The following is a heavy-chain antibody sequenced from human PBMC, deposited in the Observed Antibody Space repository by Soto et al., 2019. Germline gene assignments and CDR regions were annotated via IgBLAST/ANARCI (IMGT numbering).Heavy chain of an antibody. V-gene: IGHV3-74*01. D-gene: IGHD4-4*01. J-gene: IGHJ6*02. CDR2: INSDGSST. CDR1: GFTFSSYW. CDR3: ARAGNPHYYYYYGMDV. Sequence: GGSLRLSCAASGFTFSSYWMHWVRQAPGKGLVWVSRINSDGSSTSYADSVKGRFTISRDNAKNTLYLQMNSLRAEDTAVYYCARAGNPHYYYYYGMDVWGQGTTVTVSS.